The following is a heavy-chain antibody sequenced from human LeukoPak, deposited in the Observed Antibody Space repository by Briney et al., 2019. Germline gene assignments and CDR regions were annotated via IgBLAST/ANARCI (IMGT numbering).Heavy chain of an antibody. CDR2: FDPEDDER. CDR3: ASETSATTFGY. CDR1: GYSLTEIY. J-gene: IGHJ4*02. D-gene: IGHD4-17*01. V-gene: IGHV1-24*01. Sequence: ASVKVSCKVSGYSLTEIYMHWGRQPPGKGLEWMGGFDPEDDERIYAQKFQGRVTMTEDTSTDTAYMELSSLRSEDTAVYYCASETSATTFGYWGQGTLVTVSS.